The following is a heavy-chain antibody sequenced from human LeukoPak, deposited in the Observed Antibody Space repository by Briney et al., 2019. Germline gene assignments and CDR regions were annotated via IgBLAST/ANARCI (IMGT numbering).Heavy chain of an antibody. CDR2: MNPNSGNT. Sequence: ASVKVSCKGSGYTFTSYDINWVRQATGQGLEWMGWMNPNSGNTGYAQKFQGRVTMTRNTSISTAYMELSSLRSEDTAVYYCARASGSYLGDYFDYWGQGTLVTVSS. CDR3: ARASGSYLGDYFDY. D-gene: IGHD1-26*01. J-gene: IGHJ4*02. CDR1: GYTFTSYD. V-gene: IGHV1-8*01.